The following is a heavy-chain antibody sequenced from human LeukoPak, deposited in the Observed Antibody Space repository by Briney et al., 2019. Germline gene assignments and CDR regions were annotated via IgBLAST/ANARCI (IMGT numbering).Heavy chain of an antibody. D-gene: IGHD6-19*01. Sequence: GASVKVSCKASGYTFTSYAMNWVRQAPGQGLEWMGWINTNTGNPTYAQGFTGRFVFSLDTSVSTAYLQISSLKAEDTAVYYCARGGVGQWLVDFDYWGQGTLVTVSS. CDR3: ARGGVGQWLVDFDY. J-gene: IGHJ4*02. CDR2: INTNTGNP. V-gene: IGHV7-4-1*02. CDR1: GYTFTSYA.